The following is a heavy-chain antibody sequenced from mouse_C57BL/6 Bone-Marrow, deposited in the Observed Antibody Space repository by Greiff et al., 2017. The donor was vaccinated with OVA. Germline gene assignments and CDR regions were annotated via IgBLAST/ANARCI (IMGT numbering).Heavy chain of an antibody. CDR3: ARPGYYGSSWAMDY. CDR2: ISNGGGST. V-gene: IGHV5-12*01. J-gene: IGHJ4*01. D-gene: IGHD1-1*01. Sequence: EVKLVESGGGLVQPGGSLKLSCAASGFTFSDYYMYWVRQTPEKRLEWVAYISNGGGSTYYPDTVKGRFTISRDNAKNTLYLQMSRLKSEDTAMYYCARPGYYGSSWAMDYWGQGTSVTVSS. CDR1: GFTFSDYY.